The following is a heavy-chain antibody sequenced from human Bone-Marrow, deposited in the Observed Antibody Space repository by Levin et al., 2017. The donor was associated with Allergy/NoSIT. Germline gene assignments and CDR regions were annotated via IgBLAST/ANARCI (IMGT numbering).Heavy chain of an antibody. V-gene: IGHV4-39*07. J-gene: IGHJ5*02. D-gene: IGHD2-2*01. CDR2: IYYIGTT. CDR1: GGSISRSPYY. Sequence: SQTLSLTCTVSGGSISRSPYYWVWIRQPPGKGLEWIGSIYYIGTTYYNPSLKTRVTISVDTSKNQFSLKLTSVTAADTAVYYCARGLVVIPTASNWFDPWGPGTLVTVSS. CDR3: ARGLVVIPTASNWFDP.